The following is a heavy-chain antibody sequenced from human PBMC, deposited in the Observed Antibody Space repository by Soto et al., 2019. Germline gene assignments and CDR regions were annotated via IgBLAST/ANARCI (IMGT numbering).Heavy chain of an antibody. V-gene: IGHV3-33*01. CDR3: AREGGSSGPHPFDL. D-gene: IGHD6-13*01. Sequence: QVQLVESGGGVVQPGRSLRLSCTASGFIFRNFGMHWVRQAPGKGLEWVALIWHDGSKDDYADSVKGRFTISRDDSKNTLYVQMNNLRVDDTAIYYCAREGGSSGPHPFDLWGQGTLVTVSS. CDR2: IWHDGSKD. CDR1: GFIFRNFG. J-gene: IGHJ4*02.